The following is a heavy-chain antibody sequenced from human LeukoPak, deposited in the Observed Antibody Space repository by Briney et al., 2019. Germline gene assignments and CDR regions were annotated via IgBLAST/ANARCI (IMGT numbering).Heavy chain of an antibody. CDR3: ARDQEVGPIPSLDY. J-gene: IGHJ4*02. CDR2: INHSGST. Sequence: PSETLSLTCTVSGGSISSSSYYWGWIRQPPGKGLEWIGEINHSGSTNYNPSLKSRVTISVDTSKNQFSLKLSSVTAADTAVYYCARDQEVGPIPSLDYWGQGTLVTVSS. V-gene: IGHV4-39*07. CDR1: GGSISSSSYY. D-gene: IGHD1-26*01.